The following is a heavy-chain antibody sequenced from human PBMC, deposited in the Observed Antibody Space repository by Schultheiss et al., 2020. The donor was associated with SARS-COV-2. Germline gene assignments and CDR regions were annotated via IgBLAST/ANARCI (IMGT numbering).Heavy chain of an antibody. Sequence: GGSLRLSCAASGFTFSSYAMSWVRQAPGKGLEWVSAISGSGGSTYYADSVKGRFTISRDNSKNTLYLQMNSLRAEDTAVYYCAKDGSGSYYMSYFDYWGQGTLVTVSS. CDR2: ISGSGGST. J-gene: IGHJ4*02. D-gene: IGHD3-10*01. CDR1: GFTFSSYA. V-gene: IGHV3-23*01. CDR3: AKDGSGSYYMSYFDY.